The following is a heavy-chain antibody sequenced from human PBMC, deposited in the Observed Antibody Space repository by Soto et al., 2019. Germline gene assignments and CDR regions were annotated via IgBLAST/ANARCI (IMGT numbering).Heavy chain of an antibody. CDR3: TRAQYSYGYGYAFDI. V-gene: IGHV3-49*04. Sequence: RRLSCTASGFTFGDYAMSWVRQAPGKGLEWVGFIRSKAYGGTTEYAASVKGRFTISRDDSKSIAYLQMNSLKTEDTAVYYCTRAQYSYGYGYAFDIWGQGTMVTVSS. J-gene: IGHJ3*02. CDR1: GFTFGDYA. CDR2: IRSKAYGGTT. D-gene: IGHD5-18*01.